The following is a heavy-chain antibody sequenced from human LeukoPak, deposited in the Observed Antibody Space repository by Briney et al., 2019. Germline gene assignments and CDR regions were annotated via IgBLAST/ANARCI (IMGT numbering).Heavy chain of an antibody. J-gene: IGHJ6*02. D-gene: IGHD2-15*01. V-gene: IGHV1-69*05. Sequence: SVKVSCKASGGTFSSYAISWVRQAPGQGLEWMGGIIPIFGTANYAQKFQGRVTVTSDTSAATAYVELNSLTSEDTAVYYCARERWHCRVNCYSVYYYALDVWGQGTTVTVSS. CDR2: IIPIFGTA. CDR3: ARERWHCRVNCYSVYYYALDV. CDR1: GGTFSSYA.